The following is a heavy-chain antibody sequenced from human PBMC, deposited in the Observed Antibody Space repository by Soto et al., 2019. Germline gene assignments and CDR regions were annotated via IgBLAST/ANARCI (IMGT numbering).Heavy chain of an antibody. Sequence: QLQLQESGPGLVKPSETLSLTCLVSGDSINSATDYWGWIRQTPGKGLEWIATAHFDGSSYYNPALKSRVNILVDTSKKQVPLQSTSVTAADTAIYYCARHPSEGFNFQSDIHYFDSWGRGTLVTVSS. CDR1: GDSINSATDY. CDR3: ARHPSEGFNFQSDIHYFDS. V-gene: IGHV4-39*01. J-gene: IGHJ4*02. CDR2: AHFDGSS.